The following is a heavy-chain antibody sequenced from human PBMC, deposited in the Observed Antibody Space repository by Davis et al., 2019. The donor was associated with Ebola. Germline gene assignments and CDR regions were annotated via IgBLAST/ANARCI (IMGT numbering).Heavy chain of an antibody. D-gene: IGHD3-10*01. CDR1: GYTFTSYA. Sequence: ASVKVSCKASGYTFTSYAMHWVRQAPGQRLEWMGWINASNGSTKYSQKFQGRVTITRDTSASTAYMELSSLRSEDTAVYYCASVRGGSLGTGYFDYWGQGTLVTVSS. V-gene: IGHV1-3*01. CDR3: ASVRGGSLGTGYFDY. CDR2: INASNGST. J-gene: IGHJ4*02.